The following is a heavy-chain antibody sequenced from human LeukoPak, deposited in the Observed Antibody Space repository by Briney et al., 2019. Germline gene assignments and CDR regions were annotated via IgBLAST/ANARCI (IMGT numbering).Heavy chain of an antibody. D-gene: IGHD2-15*01. V-gene: IGHV3-53*01. CDR2: IYSGGST. CDR1: GFTVSSNY. Sequence: GGSLRLSCAASGFTVSSNYMSWVRQAPGKGLEWVSVIYSGGSTYYADSVKGRFTISRDNSKNTRYLQMNRLSAEDTAVYYCARTQAPYCSGGSCYSDDAFDIWGQGTMVTVSS. J-gene: IGHJ3*02. CDR3: ARTQAPYCSGGSCYSDDAFDI.